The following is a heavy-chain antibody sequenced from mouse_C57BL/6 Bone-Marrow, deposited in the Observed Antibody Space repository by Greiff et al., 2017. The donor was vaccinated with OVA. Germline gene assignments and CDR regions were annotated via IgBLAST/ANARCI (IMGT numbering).Heavy chain of an antibody. Sequence: QVQLQQPGAELVKPGASVKLSCKASGYTFTSYWMHWVKQRPGRGLEWIGRIDPNSGGPKYNEKFTSKATLTVDKPSSTAYMQLSRLTSEDSAVYYCARVIYYGSSYYFDYWGQGTTLTVSS. J-gene: IGHJ2*01. CDR3: ARVIYYGSSYYFDY. V-gene: IGHV1-72*01. D-gene: IGHD1-1*01. CDR1: GYTFTSYW. CDR2: IDPNSGGP.